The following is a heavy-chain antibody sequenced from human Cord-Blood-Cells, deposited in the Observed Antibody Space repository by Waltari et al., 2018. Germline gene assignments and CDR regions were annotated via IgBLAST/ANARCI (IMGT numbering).Heavy chain of an antibody. CDR3: ARAEITMIVVDYYYGMDV. Sequence: QVQLVQSGAEVKKPGASVQVSCKASGYTFTSYAMHWVRQAPGQRLEWMGWINAGNGNTKYSQKFQGRVTITRDTSASTAYMELSSLRSEDTAVYYCARAEITMIVVDYYYGMDVWGQGTTVTVSS. CDR2: INAGNGNT. J-gene: IGHJ6*02. D-gene: IGHD3-22*01. V-gene: IGHV1-3*01. CDR1: GYTFTSYA.